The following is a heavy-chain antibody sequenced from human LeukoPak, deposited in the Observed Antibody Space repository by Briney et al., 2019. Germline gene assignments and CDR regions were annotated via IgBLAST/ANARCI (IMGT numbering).Heavy chain of an antibody. CDR3: ARATVVRGVNPDY. CDR1: GGSVSSGSYY. V-gene: IGHV4-61*01. J-gene: IGHJ4*02. CDR2: IYYSGST. Sequence: PPETLSLTCTVSGGSVSSGSYYWSWIRQPPGKGLEWIGYIYYSGSTNYNPSLKSRVTISVDTSKNQFSLKLSSVTAADTAVYYCARATVVRGVNPDYWGQGTLVTVSS. D-gene: IGHD3-10*01.